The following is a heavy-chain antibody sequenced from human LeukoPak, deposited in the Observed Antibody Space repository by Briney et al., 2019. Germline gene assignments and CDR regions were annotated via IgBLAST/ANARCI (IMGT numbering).Heavy chain of an antibody. CDR2: INHSGST. V-gene: IGHV4-34*01. CDR3: VRRPMGLQWLARYNWFDP. J-gene: IGHJ5*02. D-gene: IGHD6-19*01. CDR1: GGSFSGYY. Sequence: SETLSLTCAVYGGSFSGYYWSWIRQPPGKGLEWIGEINHSGSTNYNPSLKSRVTISVDTSKNQFSLKLSSVTAADTAVYYCVRRPMGLQWLARYNWFDPWGQGTLVTVSS.